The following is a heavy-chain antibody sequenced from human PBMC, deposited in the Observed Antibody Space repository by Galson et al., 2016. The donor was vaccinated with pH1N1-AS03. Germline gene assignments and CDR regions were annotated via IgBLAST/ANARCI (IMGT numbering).Heavy chain of an antibody. CDR1: GFTFNDYA. CDR2: ISWNSEMI. J-gene: IGHJ4*02. CDR3: TRAPPGGSSWIGGHFDN. Sequence: SLRLSCAASGFTFNDYAMHWVRHAPGKGLEWVSGISWNSEMIGYADSVRGRFNISRDNAKNSLYLEMSSLRREDTAIYFCTRAPPGGSSWIGGHFDNWGQGILVTVSS. V-gene: IGHV3-9*01. D-gene: IGHD6-13*01.